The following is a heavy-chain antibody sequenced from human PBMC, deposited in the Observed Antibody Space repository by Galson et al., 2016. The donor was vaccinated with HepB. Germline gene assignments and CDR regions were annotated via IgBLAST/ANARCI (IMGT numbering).Heavy chain of an antibody. CDR2: INGDGSSI. J-gene: IGHJ4*02. CDR3: ARDLSYYGSGTSFYYYDC. V-gene: IGHV3-74*01. CDR1: GFTFSSYW. Sequence: SLRLSCAASGFTFSSYWMHWVRQAPGKGLVWVSRINGDGSSIDYADSVKGRFIISRDKAKNTLYLQTNSLRAEDTTVYFCARDLSYYGSGTSFYYYDCWGQGTLFTVSS. D-gene: IGHD3-10*01.